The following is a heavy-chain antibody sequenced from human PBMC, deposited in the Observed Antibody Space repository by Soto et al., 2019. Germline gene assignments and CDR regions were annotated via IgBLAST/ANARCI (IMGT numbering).Heavy chain of an antibody. V-gene: IGHV4-31*03. CDR2: IYYSGST. CDR1: GGSISSGGYY. J-gene: IGHJ3*02. D-gene: IGHD2-2*01. Sequence: QVQLQESGPGLVKPSQTLSLTCTVSGGSISSGGYYWSWIRQHPGKGLEWIGYIYYSGSTYYNPALKSRVTISVDTSKNPFSLKLSAVTAADTAVYYCARVLGSTSCRACDAFDIWGQGTMVTVSS. CDR3: ARVLGSTSCRACDAFDI.